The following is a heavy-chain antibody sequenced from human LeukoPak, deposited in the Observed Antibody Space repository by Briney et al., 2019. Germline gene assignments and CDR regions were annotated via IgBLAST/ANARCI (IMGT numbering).Heavy chain of an antibody. D-gene: IGHD3-10*01. J-gene: IGHJ3*02. V-gene: IGHV3-9*01. CDR2: ISWNSGSI. Sequence: PGRSLRLSCAASGFTFDDYAMHWVRQAPGKGLEWVSGISWNSGSIGYADSVKGRFTISRDNAKNSLYLQMNSLRAEDTAVYYCARDYRDYYGSGSTDAFDIWGQGTMVTVSS. CDR1: GFTFDDYA. CDR3: ARDYRDYYGSGSTDAFDI.